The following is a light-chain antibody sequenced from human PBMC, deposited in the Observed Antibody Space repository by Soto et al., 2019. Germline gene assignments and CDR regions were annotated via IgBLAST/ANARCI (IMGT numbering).Light chain of an antibody. CDR1: QNIWNK. J-gene: IGKJ5*01. CDR3: QQRSNWPPIT. V-gene: IGKV3-11*01. CDR2: DAS. Sequence: EIVMTQSPATLSVSPGERVTLSCRASQNIWNKLAWYQQKPGQAPRLLIYDASNRATGIPARFSGSGSGTDFTLTISSLEPEDFAVYYCQQRSNWPPITFGQGTRLEI.